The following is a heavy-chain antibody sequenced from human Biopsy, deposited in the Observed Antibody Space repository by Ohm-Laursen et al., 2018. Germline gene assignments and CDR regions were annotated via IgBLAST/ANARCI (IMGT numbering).Heavy chain of an antibody. V-gene: IGHV1-2*02. CDR1: SYTFTDYN. CDR2: INCKTGAI. J-gene: IGHJ4*02. D-gene: IGHD2-8*01. Sequence: AASVTVSCKASSYTFTDYNIHWMRQAPGQGLEWLGYINCKTGAINYAQKFQGTVTMTRDTSISTAYLALGSLRSADTAIYYCARDPLNGHKHFDYWGQGSLVTVSS. CDR3: ARDPLNGHKHFDY.